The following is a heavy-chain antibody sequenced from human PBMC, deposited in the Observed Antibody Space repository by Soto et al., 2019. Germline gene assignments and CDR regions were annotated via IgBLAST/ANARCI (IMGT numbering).Heavy chain of an antibody. CDR3: ARDESSTSYYYGMDV. J-gene: IGHJ6*02. Sequence: XSVKGSCKASVYTFTSYAMHWVRQAPGQRLEWMGWINAGNGNTKYSQKFQGRVTITRDTSASTAYMELSSLRSEDTAVYYCARDESSTSYYYGMDVWGQGTTVTVSS. CDR2: INAGNGNT. V-gene: IGHV1-3*01. D-gene: IGHD2-2*01. CDR1: VYTFTSYA.